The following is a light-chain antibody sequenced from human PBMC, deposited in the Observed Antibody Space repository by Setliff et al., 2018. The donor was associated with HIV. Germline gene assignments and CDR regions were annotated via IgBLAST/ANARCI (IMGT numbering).Light chain of an antibody. Sequence: QSALTQPRSVSGSPGQSVTISCTGTSSDVGGSNYVSWYQQYTDKAPKLIIYDVTKRPSGVPDRFSGSKSGNTASLTISGLQAEDEADYYCCSHAGGDIDVFATGTKVTVL. CDR1: SSDVGGSNY. CDR3: CSHAGGDIDV. V-gene: IGLV2-11*01. CDR2: DVT. J-gene: IGLJ1*01.